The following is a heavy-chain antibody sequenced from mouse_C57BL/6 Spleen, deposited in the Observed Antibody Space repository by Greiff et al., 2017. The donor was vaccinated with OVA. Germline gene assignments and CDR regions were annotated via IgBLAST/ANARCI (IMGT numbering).Heavy chain of an antibody. CDR2: ISSGSSTI. V-gene: IGHV5-17*01. Sequence: EVMLVESGGGLVKPGGSLKLSCAASGFTFSDYGMHWVRQAPEKGLEWVAYISSGSSTIYYADTVKGRFTISRDNAKNTLFLQMTSLRSEDTAMYYCARTAYYSNYWFAYWGQGTLVTVSA. CDR3: ARTAYYSNYWFAY. CDR1: GFTFSDYG. D-gene: IGHD2-5*01. J-gene: IGHJ3*01.